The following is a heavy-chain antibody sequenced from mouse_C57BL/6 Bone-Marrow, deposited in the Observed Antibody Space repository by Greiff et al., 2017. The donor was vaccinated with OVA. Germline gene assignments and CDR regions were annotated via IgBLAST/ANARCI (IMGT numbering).Heavy chain of an antibody. Sequence: EVQRVESGGGLVQPGGSLKLSCAASGFTFSDYYMYWVRQTPEKRLEWVAYISNGGGSTYYPDTVKGRFTISRDNAKNTLYLQMSRLKSEDTAMYYCASLYYYGIFAYWGQGTLVTVSA. CDR2: ISNGGGST. V-gene: IGHV5-12*01. CDR1: GFTFSDYY. J-gene: IGHJ3*01. D-gene: IGHD1-1*01. CDR3: ASLYYYGIFAY.